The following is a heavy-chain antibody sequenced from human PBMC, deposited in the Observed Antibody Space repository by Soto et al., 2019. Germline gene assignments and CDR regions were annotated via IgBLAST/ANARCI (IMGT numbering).Heavy chain of an antibody. J-gene: IGHJ3*02. Sequence: QVQLLQSGAEVKKPGASVKVSCKASGYAFTSYHLHWLRQAPGKGPEWLGIIKHGGGSTSYAQQLRRRLTITRDTSTRSVYMEMNSLRSDDTAVYFAARQWATVTLDGFDSWGQGTMVNVSS. CDR3: ARQWATVTLDGFDS. CDR1: GYAFTSYH. D-gene: IGHD4-4*01. V-gene: IGHV1-46*01. CDR2: IKHGGGST.